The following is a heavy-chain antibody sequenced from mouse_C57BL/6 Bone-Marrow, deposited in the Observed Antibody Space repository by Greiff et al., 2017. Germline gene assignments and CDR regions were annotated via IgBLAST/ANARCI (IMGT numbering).Heavy chain of an antibody. CDR1: GFTFSDFY. D-gene: IGHD1-1*02. J-gene: IGHJ4*01. CDR3: AREAGGVAAMDY. V-gene: IGHV7-1*01. CDR2: SRNKANDYTT. Sequence: EVNVVESGGGLVQSGRSLRLSCATSGFTFSDFYMEWVRQAPGKGLEWIAASRNKANDYTTEYSASVKGRFIVSRDTSQSILYLQMNALRAEDTAIDYCAREAGGVAAMDYWGQGTSVTVSS.